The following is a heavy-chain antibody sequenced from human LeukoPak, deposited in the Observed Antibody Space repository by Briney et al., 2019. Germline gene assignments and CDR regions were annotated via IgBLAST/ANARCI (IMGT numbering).Heavy chain of an antibody. CDR2: IKQDGSEK. CDR3: ARDLIRGPAWSDY. CDR1: GCTFSSHW. Sequence: GRSLRLSCAASGCTFSSHWMSWVPQAPGNGLEWVANIKQDGSEKYYVDSVKGRFTISRDNAGNSLYLQMNSLRAEDRAVYYCARDLIRGPAWSDYWGQGTLVTVSS. J-gene: IGHJ4*02. V-gene: IGHV3-7*01. D-gene: IGHD3-10*01.